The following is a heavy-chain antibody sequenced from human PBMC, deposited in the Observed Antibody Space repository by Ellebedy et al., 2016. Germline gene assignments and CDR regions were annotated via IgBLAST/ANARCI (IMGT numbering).Heavy chain of an antibody. CDR1: GYTFTSYD. V-gene: IGHV1-8*01. D-gene: IGHD6-13*01. CDR2: MNPNSGNT. Sequence: ASVKVSCKASGYTFTSYDINWVRQATGQGLEWMGWMNPNSGNTGYAQKFQGRVTMTRNTSISTAYMELRSLRSDDTAVYYCARVEYSSSWYRDYYYYGMDVWGQGTTVTVSS. CDR3: ARVEYSSSWYRDYYYYGMDV. J-gene: IGHJ6*02.